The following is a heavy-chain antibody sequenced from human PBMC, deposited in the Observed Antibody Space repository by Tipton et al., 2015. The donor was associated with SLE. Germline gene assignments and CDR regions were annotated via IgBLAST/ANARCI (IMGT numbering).Heavy chain of an antibody. Sequence: QLVQSGPEVKKPGESLKISCKGSGYSFTSYWIGWVRQMPGKGLEWMGIIYPGDSDTRYSPSFQGQVTISADKSISTAYLQWSSLKASDTAMYYYARHGYYYDSSGYYPFDYWGQGTLVTVSS. J-gene: IGHJ4*02. V-gene: IGHV5-51*01. CDR2: IYPGDSDT. D-gene: IGHD3-22*01. CDR1: GYSFTSYW. CDR3: ARHGYYYDSSGYYPFDY.